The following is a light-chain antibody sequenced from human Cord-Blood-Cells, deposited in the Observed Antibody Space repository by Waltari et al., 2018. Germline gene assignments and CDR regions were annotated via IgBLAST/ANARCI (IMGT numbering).Light chain of an antibody. Sequence: DIQMTQSPSSLSASLGDRVTITRRASQSISSYLNWYQQKPGKAPKLLIYAASSLQSGVPSRFSGSVSGTDFTLTISSLQPEDFATYYCQQSYSTSITFGQGTRLEIK. J-gene: IGKJ5*01. CDR2: AAS. V-gene: IGKV1-39*01. CDR3: QQSYSTSIT. CDR1: QSISSY.